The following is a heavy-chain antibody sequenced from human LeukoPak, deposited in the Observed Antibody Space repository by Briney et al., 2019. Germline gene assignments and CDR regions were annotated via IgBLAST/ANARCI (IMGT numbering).Heavy chain of an antibody. V-gene: IGHV4-59*01. J-gene: IGHJ3*02. D-gene: IGHD3-9*01. CDR2: IYYSGST. CDR1: GGSISSYY. Sequence: SETLSLTCTVSGGSISSYYWSWIRQPPGKGLEWIGYIYYSGSTNCNPSLKSRVTISVDTSKNQFSLKLSSVTAADTAVYYCARDRRPPYYDILTGYYESVAFDIWGQGTMVTVSS. CDR3: ARDRRPPYYDILTGYYESVAFDI.